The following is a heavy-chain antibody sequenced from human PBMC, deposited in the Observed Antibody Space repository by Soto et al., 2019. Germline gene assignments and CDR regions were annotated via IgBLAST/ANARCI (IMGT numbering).Heavy chain of an antibody. CDR3: AKVESYDFWGGYDYYDYSHYGMDV. Sequence: GGSLRLSCAASEFTFNNYAMTWVRQTPGKGLEWVAGISGPGGRTYYADSVKGRFTISRDNSKNTLFLQMNGLRGEDTAVYYCAKVESYDFWGGYDYYDYSHYGMDVWGQGTTVTVSS. D-gene: IGHD3-3*01. CDR1: EFTFNNYA. V-gene: IGHV3-23*01. J-gene: IGHJ6*02. CDR2: ISGPGGRT.